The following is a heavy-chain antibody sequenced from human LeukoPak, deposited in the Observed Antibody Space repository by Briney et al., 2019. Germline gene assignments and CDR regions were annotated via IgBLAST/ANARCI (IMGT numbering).Heavy chain of an antibody. Sequence: SGGSLRLSCAASGFTFSTYAMSWVRQAPGKGLEWVSGIRGSGASTYYADSVKGRFTISRDNSKNTLYLQMNSLRAEDTAVYYCARDSGPHDTWGQGTLVTVSS. CDR2: IRGSGAST. V-gene: IGHV3-23*01. CDR3: ARDSGPHDT. D-gene: IGHD1-1*01. J-gene: IGHJ5*02. CDR1: GFTFSTYA.